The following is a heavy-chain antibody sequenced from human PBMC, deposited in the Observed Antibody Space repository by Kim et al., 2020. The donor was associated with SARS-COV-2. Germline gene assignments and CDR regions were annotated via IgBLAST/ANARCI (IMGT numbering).Heavy chain of an antibody. D-gene: IGHD6-19*01. CDR2: ITYDGSYK. CDR3: ARVDTSGWYGGPFDY. CDR1: GFPFSSYG. Sequence: GGSLRLSCAASGFPFSSYGMHWVRQAPGKGLEWVALITYDGSYKDYADSVKGRFTISRDNSKNTLSLQMSSLRPEDTAVYYCARVDTSGWYGGPFDYWGQGTLVTVS. V-gene: IGHV3-30*04. J-gene: IGHJ4*02.